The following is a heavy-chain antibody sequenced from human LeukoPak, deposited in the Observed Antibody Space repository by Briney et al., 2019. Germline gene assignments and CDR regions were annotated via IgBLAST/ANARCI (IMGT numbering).Heavy chain of an antibody. CDR3: AKLRGYYGSGQQITLDY. CDR2: IPHDGSNK. J-gene: IGHJ4*02. CDR1: GLTLSSYG. Sequence: GGSLRLSCAASGLTLSSYGMHWVRQAPGRGLEGGAVIPHDGSNKYYADSVKGRFTISRDNAKNTLYLQMDSLSVEDTAVYYCAKLRGYYGSGQQITLDYWGQGTLVTVSS. V-gene: IGHV3-30*18. D-gene: IGHD3-10*01.